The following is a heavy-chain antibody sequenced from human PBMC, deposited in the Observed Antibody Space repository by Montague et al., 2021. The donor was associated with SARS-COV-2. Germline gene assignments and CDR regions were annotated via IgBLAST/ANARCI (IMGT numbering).Heavy chain of an antibody. CDR1: GDSISSGGYY. V-gene: IGHV4-31*03. Sequence: TRSLTCTVSGDSISSGGYYWSWIRQHPGQGLEWLGYISSSGRSFYNPSLRSRLTISLDTSKNQFSLQLSSVTAADTALYYCARVLGSGSEQFDYWGQGTLVTVSS. CDR2: ISSSGRS. D-gene: IGHD1-26*01. CDR3: ARVLGSGSEQFDY. J-gene: IGHJ4*02.